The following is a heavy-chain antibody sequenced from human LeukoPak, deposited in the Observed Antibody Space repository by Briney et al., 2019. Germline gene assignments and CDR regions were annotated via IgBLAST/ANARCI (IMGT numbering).Heavy chain of an antibody. CDR2: MEQDGSEK. D-gene: IGHD7-27*01. CDR1: GFTFSSYS. V-gene: IGHV3-7*01. Sequence: GGSLRLSCAASGFTFSSYSMNWVRQAPGKGLEWVANMEQDGSEKYYVDSVKGRFTISRDNAKNSVYLQMNSLRGEDTAVYYCTVGNWGLDYWGQGTLVTVSS. CDR3: TVGNWGLDY. J-gene: IGHJ4*02.